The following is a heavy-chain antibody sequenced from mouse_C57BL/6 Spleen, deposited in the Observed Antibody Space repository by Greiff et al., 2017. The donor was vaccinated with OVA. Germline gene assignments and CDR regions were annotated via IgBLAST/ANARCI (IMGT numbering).Heavy chain of an antibody. V-gene: IGHV1-52*01. CDR3: ARSEDGYYVGYFDV. J-gene: IGHJ1*03. CDR1: GYTFTSYW. Sequence: QVQLQQPGAELVRPGSSVKLSCKASGYTFTSYWMHWVKQRPIQGLEWIGNIDPSDSETHYNQKFKDKATLTVDKSSSTAYMQLSSLTSEDSAVYYCARSEDGYYVGYFDVWGTGTTVTVSS. D-gene: IGHD2-3*01. CDR2: IDPSDSET.